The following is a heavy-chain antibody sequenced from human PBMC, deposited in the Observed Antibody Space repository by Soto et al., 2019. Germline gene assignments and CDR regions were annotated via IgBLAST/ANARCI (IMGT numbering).Heavy chain of an antibody. Sequence: ASVKVSCKASGYTFTSYGISWVRQAPGQGLEWMGWISAYNGNTNYAQKLQGRVTMTTDTSTSTAYMELRSLRSDDTAVYYCARADGFGVVTPFMDYWGRGTLVTVSS. CDR1: GYTFTSYG. CDR3: ARADGFGVVTPFMDY. J-gene: IGHJ4*01. CDR2: ISAYNGNT. D-gene: IGHD3-3*01. V-gene: IGHV1-18*01.